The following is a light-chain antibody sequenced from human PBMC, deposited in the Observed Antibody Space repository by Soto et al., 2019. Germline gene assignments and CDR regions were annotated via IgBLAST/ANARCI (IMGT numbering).Light chain of an antibody. Sequence: DIQMTQSPSSLSASIGDRVTITCRASQDIGNSLAWFQHKPGKSPKVLIYAASSLQSWTPSRFSASGSGTDFTLTISSLQPEDVATNYCQKYNRAPRTFGQGTDVEIK. J-gene: IGKJ1*01. CDR2: AAS. V-gene: IGKV1-27*01. CDR1: QDIGNS. CDR3: QKYNRAPRT.